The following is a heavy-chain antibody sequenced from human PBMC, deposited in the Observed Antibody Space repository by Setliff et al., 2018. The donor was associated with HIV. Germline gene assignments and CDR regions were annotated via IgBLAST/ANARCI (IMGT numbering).Heavy chain of an antibody. Sequence: ASVKVSCKASGHTFSNSDIHWVRRATGQGLEWMGWMNPNTGVAGYALKFQGRVTMTRDTSISTAYMELSSLTSEDTAVYWCASGEGVGGVIITGGLDVWGKGTTVTVS. V-gene: IGHV1-8*01. D-gene: IGHD3-10*01. J-gene: IGHJ6*03. CDR1: GHTFSNSD. CDR3: ASGEGVGGVIITGGLDV. CDR2: MNPNTGVA.